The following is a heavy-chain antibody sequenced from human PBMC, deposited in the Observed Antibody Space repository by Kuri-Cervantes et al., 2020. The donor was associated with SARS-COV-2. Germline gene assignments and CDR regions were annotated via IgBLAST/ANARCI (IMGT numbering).Heavy chain of an antibody. CDR1: GYTFTGHY. CDR2: INPNNVIT. V-gene: IGHV1-2*02. Sequence: ASVKVSCKTSGYTFTGHYMRWVRQAPGQGLEWMGWINPNNVITNYAQNFQGRVTMTRDTSISTAYMELSSLRSDDTAIYYCARQLGDGINYYFDYWGQGALVTVSS. CDR3: ARQLGDGINYYFDY. J-gene: IGHJ4*02. D-gene: IGHD1-1*01.